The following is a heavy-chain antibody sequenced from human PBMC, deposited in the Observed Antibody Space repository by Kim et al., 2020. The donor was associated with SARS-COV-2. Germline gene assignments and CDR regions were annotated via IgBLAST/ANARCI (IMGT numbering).Heavy chain of an antibody. V-gene: IGHV3-23*01. Sequence: VKGRFTISRGNSKNTLYLQMNSLRAEDTAVYYCAKARITMIVVVSYAFDIWGQGTMVTVSS. J-gene: IGHJ3*02. D-gene: IGHD3-22*01. CDR3: AKARITMIVVVSYAFDI.